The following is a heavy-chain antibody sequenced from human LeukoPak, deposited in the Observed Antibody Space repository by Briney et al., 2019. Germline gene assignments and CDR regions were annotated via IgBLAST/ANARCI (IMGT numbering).Heavy chain of an antibody. CDR2: ISHSGSI. J-gene: IGHJ4*02. Sequence: SETLSLTCAVYGGSFSGYYWSWIRQPPGKGLEWIGEISHSGSINYNPPLKSRVTISVDTSKNQFSLKLSSVTAADTAVYYCARRGYYDSSGYYYEDYWGQGTLVTVSS. V-gene: IGHV4-34*01. CDR3: ARRGYYDSSGYYYEDY. D-gene: IGHD3-22*01. CDR1: GGSFSGYY.